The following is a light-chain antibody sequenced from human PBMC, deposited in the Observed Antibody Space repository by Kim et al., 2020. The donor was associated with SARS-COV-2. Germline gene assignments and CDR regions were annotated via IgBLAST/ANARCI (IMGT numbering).Light chain of an antibody. Sequence: FPGERATPPCRASQTINNKLAWYQQKPGQAPRLLIYDATTRATGVPARFIGSGSETDFTLTISSLQSEDFAVYYCQQSNDWPPLTFGQGTKVDIK. CDR3: QQSNDWPPLT. J-gene: IGKJ1*01. CDR2: DAT. CDR1: QTINNK. V-gene: IGKV3-15*01.